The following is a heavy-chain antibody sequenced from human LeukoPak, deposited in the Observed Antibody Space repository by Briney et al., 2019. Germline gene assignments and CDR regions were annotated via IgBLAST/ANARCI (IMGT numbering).Heavy chain of an antibody. CDR1: GYTFTGYY. CDR3: ARDGKAARPRYYYYGMDV. J-gene: IGHJ6*02. Sequence: ASVKVSCKASGYTFTGYYMHWVRQAPGQGLEWMGWINPNSGGTNYAQKFQGRVTMTRDTSISTAYMELSRLRSDDTAVYYCARDGKAARPRYYYYGMDVWGQGTTVTVSS. D-gene: IGHD6-6*01. V-gene: IGHV1-2*02. CDR2: INPNSGGT.